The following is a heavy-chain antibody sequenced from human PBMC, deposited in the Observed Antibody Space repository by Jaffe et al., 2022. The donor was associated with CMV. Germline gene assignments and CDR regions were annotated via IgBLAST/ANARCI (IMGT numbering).Heavy chain of an antibody. Sequence: EVQLVESGGGLVKPGGSLRLSCAASGFTFSSYSMNWVRQAPGKGLEWVSSISSSSSYIYYADSVKGRFTISRDNAKNSLYLQMNSLRAEDTAVYYCARAPTIYCSSTSCYMTYYYYYGMDVWGQGTTVTVSS. CDR1: GFTFSSYS. CDR3: ARAPTIYCSSTSCYMTYYYYYGMDV. J-gene: IGHJ6*02. CDR2: ISSSSSYI. V-gene: IGHV3-21*01. D-gene: IGHD2-2*02.